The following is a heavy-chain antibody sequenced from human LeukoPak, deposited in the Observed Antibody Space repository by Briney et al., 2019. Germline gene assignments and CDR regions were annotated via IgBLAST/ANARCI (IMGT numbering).Heavy chain of an antibody. CDR1: GFTFSSYW. Sequence: PGRSLRLSCAASGFTFSSYWMHWVRQAPGKGLVWVSRINSDGSSTSYADSVKGRFTISRDNAKNTLYLQMNSLRAEDTAVYYCARDDYGDYPFDYWGQGTLVTVSS. J-gene: IGHJ4*02. CDR3: ARDDYGDYPFDY. CDR2: INSDGSST. V-gene: IGHV3-74*01. D-gene: IGHD4-17*01.